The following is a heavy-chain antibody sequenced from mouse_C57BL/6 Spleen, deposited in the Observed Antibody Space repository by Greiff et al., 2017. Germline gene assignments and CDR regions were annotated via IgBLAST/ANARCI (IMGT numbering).Heavy chain of an antibody. J-gene: IGHJ2*01. V-gene: IGHV1-50*01. CDR1: GYTFTSYW. CDR3: ARGVDSSGY. CDR2: IDPSDSYT. D-gene: IGHD3-2*02. Sequence: QVQLQQPGAELVKPGASVTLSCKASGYTFTSYWMQWVKQRPGQGLEWIGEIDPSDSYTNYNQKFKSQATLTVDTSSSTAYMQLSSLTSEDSAVYYCARGVDSSGYWGQGTTLTVSS.